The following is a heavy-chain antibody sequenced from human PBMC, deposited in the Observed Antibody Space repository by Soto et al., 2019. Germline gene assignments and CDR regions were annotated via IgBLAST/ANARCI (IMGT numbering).Heavy chain of an antibody. Sequence: LVKGYCKASGYTFTIYHMHWVRQAPGQGLEWMGIINPSGGSTSYAQKFQGRVTMTRDTSTSTVYMELSSLRSEDTAVYYCARGGTSFGVVMGDYYYGMDVWGQGTTVTVSS. V-gene: IGHV1-46*01. CDR2: INPSGGST. CDR3: ARGGTSFGVVMGDYYYGMDV. CDR1: GYTFTIYH. D-gene: IGHD3-3*01. J-gene: IGHJ6*02.